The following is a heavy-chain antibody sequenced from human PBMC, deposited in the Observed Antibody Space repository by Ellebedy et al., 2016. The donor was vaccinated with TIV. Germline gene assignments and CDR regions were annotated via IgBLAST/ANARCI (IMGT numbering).Heavy chain of an antibody. CDR3: AKQGYEDY. CDR2: ISADGLSP. CDR1: GFTFTKYA. J-gene: IGHJ4*02. Sequence: PGGSLRLSCAASGFTFTKYAVSWVRQAPGKGLQWVSAISADGLSPYFAGSVQGRFTISRDNFQNTLYLQMNSLRAEDTAVYYCAKQGYEDYWGQGTLVTVSS. V-gene: IGHV3-23*01. D-gene: IGHD5-12*01.